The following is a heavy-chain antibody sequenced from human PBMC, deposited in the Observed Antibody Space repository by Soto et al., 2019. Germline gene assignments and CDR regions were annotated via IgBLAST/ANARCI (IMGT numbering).Heavy chain of an antibody. Sequence: GASVKVSCKASGYTFTSYGISWVRQAPGQGLEWMGWISAYNGNTNYAQKLQGRVTMTTDTSTSTAYMELRSLRSDDTAVYYCARSESLYSSGWYIGWFDPWGQGTLVT. CDR1: GYTFTSYG. CDR2: ISAYNGNT. V-gene: IGHV1-18*01. D-gene: IGHD6-19*01. J-gene: IGHJ5*02. CDR3: ARSESLYSSGWYIGWFDP.